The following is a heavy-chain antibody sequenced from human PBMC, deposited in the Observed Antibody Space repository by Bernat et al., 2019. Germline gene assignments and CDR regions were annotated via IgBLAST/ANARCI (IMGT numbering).Heavy chain of an antibody. V-gene: IGHV2-26*01. J-gene: IGHJ4*02. D-gene: IGHD3-3*01. CDR1: GFSLSNARMG. CDR2: IFSNDEK. CDR3: ARNYDFWSGYLDY. Sequence: QVTLKESGPVLVKPTETLTLTCTVSGFSLSNARMGVSWIRQPPGKALEWLAHIFSNDEKSYRTSLKSRLTISKDTSKSQVVLTMTNMDPVDTATYYCARNYDFWSGYLDYWGQGTLVTVSS.